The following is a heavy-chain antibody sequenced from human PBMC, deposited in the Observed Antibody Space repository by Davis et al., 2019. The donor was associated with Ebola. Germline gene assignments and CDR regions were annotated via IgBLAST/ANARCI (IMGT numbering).Heavy chain of an antibody. CDR1: GVTVNYYW. V-gene: IGHV5-51*01. Sequence: PGGSLRLSCKASGVTVNYYWIAWARQMPGKGLEWMGVIYPGDSDTRYSPSFQGQVTISADKSISTAYLQWSSLKASDTAMYYCARRGWGNYYYMDVWGKGTTVTVSS. D-gene: IGHD7-27*01. J-gene: IGHJ6*03. CDR2: IYPGDSDT. CDR3: ARRGWGNYYYMDV.